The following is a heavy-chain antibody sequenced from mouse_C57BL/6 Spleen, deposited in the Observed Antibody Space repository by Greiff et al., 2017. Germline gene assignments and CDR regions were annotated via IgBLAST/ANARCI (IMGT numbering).Heavy chain of an antibody. D-gene: IGHD1-1*01. V-gene: IGHV1-82*01. CDR3: ARSTGYFDY. CDR1: GYAFSSTW. J-gene: IGHJ2*01. Sequence: QVQLQQSVPELVKPGASVKFSCTASGYAFSSTWMNWVKQRPGKGLGGIGRIDPGDGDTNYNGKFKGKATLTADKSSSTAYMQLSSLTSEDSAVYFCARSTGYFDYWGQGTTLTVSS. CDR2: IDPGDGDT.